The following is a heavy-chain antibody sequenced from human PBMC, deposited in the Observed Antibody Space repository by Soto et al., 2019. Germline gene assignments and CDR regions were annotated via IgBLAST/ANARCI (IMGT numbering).Heavy chain of an antibody. J-gene: IGHJ4*02. CDR1: GYTFTSYY. CDR2: INPSGGST. CDR3: ARESCSGGSCYSAFDY. Sequence: QVKLVQSGAEVKKPGASVKVSCKASGYTFTSYYMHWVRQAPGQGLEWMGIINPSGGSTSYAQKFQGRVSMTRDTSTRIVYMELSSLRSEDTAVYYCARESCSGGSCYSAFDYWGQGTLVTVSS. V-gene: IGHV1-46*01. D-gene: IGHD2-15*01.